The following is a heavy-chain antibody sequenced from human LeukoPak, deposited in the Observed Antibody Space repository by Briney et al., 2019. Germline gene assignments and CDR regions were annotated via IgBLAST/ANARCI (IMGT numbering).Heavy chain of an antibody. CDR3: TKDLSSRVTGMGSLIMAGAFDK. CDR2: LNSDSGGM. CDR1: GFIFADYA. D-gene: IGHD2-21*02. J-gene: IGHJ3*02. Sequence: GGSLRLSCAASGFIFADYAMHWVRQAPGKGLEWVSGLNSDSGGMAYADSVKGRFTISRDNAKNSLYLRINSLRAEDTALYYCTKDLSSRVTGMGSLIMAGAFDKWGRGTMVTVSS. V-gene: IGHV3-9*01.